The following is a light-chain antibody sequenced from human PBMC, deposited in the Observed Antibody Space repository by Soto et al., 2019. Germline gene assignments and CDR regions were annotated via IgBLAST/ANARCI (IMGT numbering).Light chain of an antibody. V-gene: IGKV1-5*03. CDR1: QNIHTW. CDR3: QQYYSKSGT. CDR2: KAS. J-gene: IGKJ1*01. Sequence: DIQMTQSPSTLSASVGDRVTITCRASQNIHTWMAWYQQKPGKAPNLLIYKASSLESGVPPRFSGSGYGTEFTLIISSLQPDAFATYYCQQYYSKSGTFGQGTKVEIK.